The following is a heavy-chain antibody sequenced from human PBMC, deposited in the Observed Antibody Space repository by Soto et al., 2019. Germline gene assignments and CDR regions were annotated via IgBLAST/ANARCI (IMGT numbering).Heavy chain of an antibody. CDR1: GGSFRGYY. Sequence: PSETLSLTYAVYGGSFRGYYWSWIRQTPGKGLEWIGEINHSGSTNYNPSLKSRVTISVDTSKNQFSLKLSSVTAADTAVYYCARGRSGGSCYSVFTSCGLTFDYWGQGTLVTVSS. V-gene: IGHV4-34*01. J-gene: IGHJ4*02. CDR2: INHSGST. CDR3: ARGRSGGSCYSVFTSCGLTFDY. D-gene: IGHD2-15*01.